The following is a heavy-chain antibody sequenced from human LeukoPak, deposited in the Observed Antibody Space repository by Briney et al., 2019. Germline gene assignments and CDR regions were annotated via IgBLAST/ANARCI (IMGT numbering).Heavy chain of an antibody. CDR1: GGSISGSSYF. CDR2: IYYSGST. J-gene: IGHJ4*02. V-gene: IGHV4-39*07. D-gene: IGHD5-24*01. Sequence: ASETLSLTCTVSGGSISGSSYFWGWIRQPPGKGLEWIGSIYYSGSTYYNPSLKSRVTISVDTSKNQFSLKLSSVTAADTAVYYCARWLHDSPFDYWGQGTLVTVSS. CDR3: ARWLHDSPFDY.